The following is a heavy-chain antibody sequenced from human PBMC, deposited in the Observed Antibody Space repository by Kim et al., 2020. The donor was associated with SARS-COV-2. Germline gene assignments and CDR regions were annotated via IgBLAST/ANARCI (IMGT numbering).Heavy chain of an antibody. J-gene: IGHJ4*02. CDR3: ARHKLRSIWFGALGDFDS. CDR2: LYYSGTT. V-gene: IGHV4-39*01. Sequence: SETLSLTCTVSGASIDSSDSYWGWIRQPPGKGLEWIGSLYYSGTTYYNPSLKSRVTISADTARNQFSLKMTSATAADTALYYCARHKLRSIWFGALGDFDSWSQGTLVAVSS. D-gene: IGHD3-10*01. CDR1: GASIDSSDSY.